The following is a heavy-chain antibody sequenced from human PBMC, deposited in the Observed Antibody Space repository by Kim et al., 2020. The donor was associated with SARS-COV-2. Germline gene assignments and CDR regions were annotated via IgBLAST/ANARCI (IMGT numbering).Heavy chain of an antibody. CDR3: ARQSGIAARQVSDY. V-gene: IGHV4-39*01. CDR2: IYHSGST. J-gene: IGHJ4*02. D-gene: IGHD6-6*01. CDR1: GDSISSTNYY. Sequence: SETLSLTCIVSGDSISSTNYYWGWIRQPPGRGLEWIGTIYHSGSTYYNPSLKSRVTISVDTSKSHFSLRLKPVTVADTAIYYCARQSGIAARQVSDYWGQGTLVTVSS.